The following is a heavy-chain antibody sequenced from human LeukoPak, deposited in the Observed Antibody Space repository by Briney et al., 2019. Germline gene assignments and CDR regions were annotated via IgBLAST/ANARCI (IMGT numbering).Heavy chain of an antibody. J-gene: IGHJ4*02. CDR1: GYSFTSYW. V-gene: IGHV5-51*01. D-gene: IGHD6-13*01. CDR3: ARQRSSSWYDNDY. CDR2: IYPGDSDT. Sequence: GESLKISCKGSGYSFTSYWIGWVRQMPGKGLEWMGIIYPGDSDTRYSPSSQGQVTISADKSISTAYLQWSSLKASDTAMYYCARQRSSSWYDNDYWGQGTLVTVSS.